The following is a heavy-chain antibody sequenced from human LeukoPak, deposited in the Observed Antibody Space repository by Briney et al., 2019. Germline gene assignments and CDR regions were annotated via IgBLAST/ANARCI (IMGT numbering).Heavy chain of an antibody. J-gene: IGHJ4*02. CDR1: GFTFSSYD. V-gene: IGHV3-23*01. D-gene: IGHD5-18*01. CDR3: ARGYSYGRIGDY. Sequence: GGSLRLSCAVSGFTFSSYDMSWVRQAPGKGRAWVSGISGSGGSTYYADSVKGRFTISRDNSKDTLYLQMNSLRVEDTAVYYCARGYSYGRIGDYWGQGTLVTVSS. CDR2: ISGSGGST.